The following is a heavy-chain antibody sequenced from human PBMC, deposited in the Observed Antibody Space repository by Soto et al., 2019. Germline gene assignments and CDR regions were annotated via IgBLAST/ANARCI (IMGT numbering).Heavy chain of an antibody. D-gene: IGHD2-2*01. Sequence: SETLSLTCAVSGGCISSGGYSWAWFRQPPGKGLEWIGYIYYSATTNYNPSLMSRVTISVDTSKNQFSLKLTSVTAADTAVYYCARALWGPAGHINWFDPWGQGTLVIGSS. V-gene: IGHV4-61*08. J-gene: IGHJ5*02. CDR2: IYYSATT. CDR1: GGCISSGGYS. CDR3: ARALWGPAGHINWFDP.